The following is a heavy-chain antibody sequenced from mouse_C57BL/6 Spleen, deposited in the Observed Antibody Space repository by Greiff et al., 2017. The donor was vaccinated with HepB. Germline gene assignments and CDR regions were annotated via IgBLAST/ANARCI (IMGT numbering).Heavy chain of an antibody. CDR1: GYTFTSYG. D-gene: IGHD3-2*02. J-gene: IGHJ3*01. V-gene: IGHV1-81*01. Sequence: QVQLQQSGAELARPGASVKLSCKASGYTFTSYGISWVKQRTGQGLEWIGEIYPRSGNTYYNEKFKGKATLTADKSSSTAYMELRSLTSEDSAVYFCARGGSSGYEFAYWGQGTLVTVSA. CDR3: ARGGSSGYEFAY. CDR2: IYPRSGNT.